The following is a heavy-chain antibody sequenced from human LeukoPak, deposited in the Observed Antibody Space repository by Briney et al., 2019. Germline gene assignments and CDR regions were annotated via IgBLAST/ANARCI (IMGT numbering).Heavy chain of an antibody. Sequence: PSETLSLTCTVSGGSISSYYWSWIRQPPGKGLEWIGYIYYSGSTNYNPSLKSRVTISVDTSKNQFSLKLSSVTAADTAVYYCARESQGEWELYAFDIWGQGTMVTVSS. D-gene: IGHD1-26*01. V-gene: IGHV4-59*01. J-gene: IGHJ3*02. CDR1: GGSISSYY. CDR2: IYYSGST. CDR3: ARESQGEWELYAFDI.